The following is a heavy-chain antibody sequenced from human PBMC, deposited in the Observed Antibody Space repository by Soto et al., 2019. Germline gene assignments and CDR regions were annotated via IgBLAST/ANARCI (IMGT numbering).Heavy chain of an antibody. J-gene: IGHJ6*02. CDR3: ARNGERDLGLNYYFYYGMDV. V-gene: IGHV1-18*01. D-gene: IGHD3-10*01. CDR2: VSPYSNIT. Sequence: QMQLVQSGAEVKKPRDSVTVSCKASDYIFTTYGISWGRQDPGQGLEWMGWVSPYSNITNYAQKFQGRVTMTTETSTSTVYLELRSLSSDDTAMYYCARNGERDLGLNYYFYYGMDVWGQGTSVTVAS. CDR1: DYIFTTYG.